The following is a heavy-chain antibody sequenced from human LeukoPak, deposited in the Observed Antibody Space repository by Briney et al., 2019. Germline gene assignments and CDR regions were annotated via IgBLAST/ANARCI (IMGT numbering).Heavy chain of an antibody. V-gene: IGHV1-69*06. CDR1: GGTFSYYA. J-gene: IGHJ6*03. D-gene: IGHD3-16*01. CDR3: AKADYAYLYMDV. CDR2: IIPIFGAT. Sequence: ASVKVSCKASGGTFSYYAITWVRQAPGQGLEWMGRIIPIFGATNYAQKFQGRITITADNSTTTAFIELSNLRSEDTALYYCAKADYAYLYMDVWGTGTTVSVSS.